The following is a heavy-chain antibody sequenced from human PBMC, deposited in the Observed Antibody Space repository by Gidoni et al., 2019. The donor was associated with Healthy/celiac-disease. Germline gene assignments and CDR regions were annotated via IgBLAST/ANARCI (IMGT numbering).Heavy chain of an antibody. CDR2: INHSGST. J-gene: IGHJ5*02. Sequence: QVQLQQWGAGLLKPSDTLSLTCAVYGGSFRGYYWSWIRPPPGKGLEWVGEINHSGSTNYNPSLKSRVTISVDTSKNQFSLKLSSVTAADTAVYYCARGPRYCSSTSCLRGWFDPWGQGTLVTVSS. CDR3: ARGPRYCSSTSCLRGWFDP. V-gene: IGHV4-34*01. CDR1: GGSFRGYY. D-gene: IGHD2-2*01.